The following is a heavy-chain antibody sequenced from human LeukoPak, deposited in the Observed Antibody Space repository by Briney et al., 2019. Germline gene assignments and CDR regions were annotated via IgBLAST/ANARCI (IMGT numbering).Heavy chain of an antibody. J-gene: IGHJ4*02. V-gene: IGHV3-48*03. CDR3: ARDRGVVVPAAMDDY. CDR1: GFTFSSYE. CDR2: ISSSGSTI. Sequence: GGSLRLSCAASGFTFSSYEMNWVRQAPGKGLEWVSYISSSGSTIYYADSVKGRFTISRDNAKNSLYLQMNSLRAEDTAVYYCARDRGVVVPAAMDDYWGQGTLVTVSS. D-gene: IGHD2-2*01.